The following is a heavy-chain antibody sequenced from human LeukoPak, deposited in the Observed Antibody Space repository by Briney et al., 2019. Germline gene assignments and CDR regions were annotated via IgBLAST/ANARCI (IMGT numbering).Heavy chain of an antibody. CDR2: ISGSGSDT. CDR3: TKDGEYIRSCPDH. CDR1: GFTFSSYA. Sequence: PGGSLRLSCAASGFTFSSYAMSWVRQAPGKGLEWVSSISGSGSDTFHTDSVEGRFTISRDNSKNTLYLQMSSLRAEDAAIYYCTKDGEYIRSCPDHWGQGTLVTVSS. V-gene: IGHV3-23*01. J-gene: IGHJ4*02. D-gene: IGHD6-13*01.